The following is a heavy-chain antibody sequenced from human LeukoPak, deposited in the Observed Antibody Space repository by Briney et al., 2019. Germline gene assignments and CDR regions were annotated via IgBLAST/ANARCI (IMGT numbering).Heavy chain of an antibody. J-gene: IGHJ4*02. CDR2: VSYDGSNK. V-gene: IGHV3-30*14. Sequence: GGSLRLSCAASGFTFSSFTFHWVRQAPGKGLEWVAVVSYDGSNKYYADSVKGRFTMSRDSSKNTLYLQMNSLGADDTAVYYCAREVISTPSYFDYWGQGILVTVSS. D-gene: IGHD2-2*01. CDR3: AREVISTPSYFDY. CDR1: GFTFSSFT.